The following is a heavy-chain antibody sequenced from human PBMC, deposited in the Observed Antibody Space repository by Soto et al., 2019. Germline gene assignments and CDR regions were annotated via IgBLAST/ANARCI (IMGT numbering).Heavy chain of an antibody. CDR1: GFTFSTHS. Sequence: VGSLRLSCAASGFTFSTHSMNWVRQAPGKGPEWVSSINDKSNHIFYADSVKGRFTISRDNAKNSLYLQMNSLRDDDTAVYYCATFPNYYDGWGQGTLVTVSS. CDR3: ATFPNYYDG. J-gene: IGHJ4*02. V-gene: IGHV3-21*06. CDR2: INDKSNHI.